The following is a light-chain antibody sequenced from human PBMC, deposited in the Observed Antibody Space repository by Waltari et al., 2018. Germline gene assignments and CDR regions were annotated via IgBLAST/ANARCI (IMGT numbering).Light chain of an antibody. CDR1: QSISSH. Sequence: EIVMTQSPATLPVSPGDRATLSCRASQSISSHLAWYQQKPGQAPRLVIYAASTRATGIPARFSGSGSGTDFTLTISSLQSEDFAVYYCQQYNELKTFGQGTKVEIK. CDR3: QQYNELKT. V-gene: IGKV3-15*01. J-gene: IGKJ1*01. CDR2: AAS.